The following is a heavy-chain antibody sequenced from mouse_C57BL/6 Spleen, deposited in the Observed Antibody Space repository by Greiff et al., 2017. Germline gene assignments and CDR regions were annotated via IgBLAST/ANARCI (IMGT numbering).Heavy chain of an antibody. V-gene: IGHV1-15*01. CDR1: GYTFTDYE. J-gene: IGHJ3*01. CDR3: TRYHYYYGSSYPSY. D-gene: IGHD1-1*01. Sequence: QVQLQQSGAELVRPGASVTLSCKASGYTFTDYEMHWVKQTPVHGLEWIGAIDPETGGTAYNQKFKGKAILTADKSSSTAYMELRSLTSEDSAVYYCTRYHYYYGSSYPSYWGQGTLVTVSA. CDR2: IDPETGGT.